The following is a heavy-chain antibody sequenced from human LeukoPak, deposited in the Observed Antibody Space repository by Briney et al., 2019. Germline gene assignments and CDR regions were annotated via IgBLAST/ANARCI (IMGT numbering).Heavy chain of an antibody. D-gene: IGHD6-19*01. V-gene: IGHV3-30*04. J-gene: IGHJ6*02. CDR2: ISYDGSNK. CDR3: ARDVSSGWYRFQYYYYYYGMDV. Sequence: GRYLRLSCAASGFTFSSYAMHWVRQAPGKGLEWVAVISYDGSNKYYADSVKGRFTISRDNSKNTLYLQMNSLRAEDTAVYYCARDVSSGWYRFQYYYYYYGMDVWGQGTTVTVSS. CDR1: GFTFSSYA.